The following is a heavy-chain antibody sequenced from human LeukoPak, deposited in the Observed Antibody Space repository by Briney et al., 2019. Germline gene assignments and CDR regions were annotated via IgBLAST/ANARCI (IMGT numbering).Heavy chain of an antibody. J-gene: IGHJ3*02. CDR3: ATGRRGYYDSSGYYYDAFDI. CDR2: IYTSGST. D-gene: IGHD3-22*01. CDR1: GGSISSYY. V-gene: IGHV4-4*07. Sequence: PSETLSLTCTVSGGSISSYYWSWIRQPAGKGLEWIGRIYTSGSTNYIPSLKNRVTMSVDTSKNQFSLKLSSVTAADTAVYYCATGRRGYYDSSGYYYDAFDIWGQGTMVTVSS.